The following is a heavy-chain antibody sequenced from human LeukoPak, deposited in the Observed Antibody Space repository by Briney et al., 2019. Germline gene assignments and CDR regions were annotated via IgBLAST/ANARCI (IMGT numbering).Heavy chain of an antibody. CDR1: GYTFTINA. V-gene: IGHV1-3*04. CDR3: ARDGRFVAADFYYGMDV. Sequence: GASVKVSCKASGYTFTINAIHWVRQAPGQRLEWMGWINTGNGNTKYSQKFQGRVTLTRDTSASTAYMELSSLRSEDTAVYYCARDGRFVAADFYYGMDVWGQGTTVTVSS. J-gene: IGHJ6*02. D-gene: IGHD6-13*01. CDR2: INTGNGNT.